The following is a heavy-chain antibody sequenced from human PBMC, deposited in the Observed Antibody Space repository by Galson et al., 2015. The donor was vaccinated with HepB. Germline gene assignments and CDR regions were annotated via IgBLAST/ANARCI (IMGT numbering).Heavy chain of an antibody. D-gene: IGHD6-19*01. CDR2: ISSSSSYI. CDR3: ARSKGISYSSGRYVFDY. CDR1: GFTFSSYS. V-gene: IGHV3-21*01. Sequence: SLRLSCAASGFTFSSYSMNWVRQAPGKGLEWVSSISSSSSYIYYADSVKGRFTISRDNAKNSLYLQMNSLRAEDTAVYYCARSKGISYSSGRYVFDYWGQGTLVTVSS. J-gene: IGHJ4*02.